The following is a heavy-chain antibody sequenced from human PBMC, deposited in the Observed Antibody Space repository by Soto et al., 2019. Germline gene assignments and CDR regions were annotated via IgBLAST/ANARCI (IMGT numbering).Heavy chain of an antibody. J-gene: IGHJ4*02. D-gene: IGHD3-22*01. CDR2: ISAYNGNT. V-gene: IGHV1-18*01. CDR3: ARALPQYYYDIRVFYGSFFDY. CDR1: GYTFTSYG. Sequence: QVQLVQSGAEVKKPGASVKVSCKASGYTFTSYGISWVRQAPGQGLEWMGWISAYNGNTNYAHKLEGRVTLTTDTSRSTANKELRSQRADDTAEYYCARALPQYYYDIRVFYGSFFDYWGQGTLVTVS.